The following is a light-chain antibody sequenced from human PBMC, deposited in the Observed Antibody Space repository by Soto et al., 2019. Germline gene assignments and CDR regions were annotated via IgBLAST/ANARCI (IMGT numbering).Light chain of an antibody. J-gene: IGKJ1*01. CDR3: QQYNSYSEWT. Sequence: DIQMTQSPSTLSASVGDRVTITCRASQSITNWLAWYQQKPGKAPKLLIYDASTLESGVSSGFSGSGSGTEFTLTISSLQPDDFATYYCQQYNSYSEWTFGQGTKVDIK. CDR2: DAS. CDR1: QSITNW. V-gene: IGKV1-5*01.